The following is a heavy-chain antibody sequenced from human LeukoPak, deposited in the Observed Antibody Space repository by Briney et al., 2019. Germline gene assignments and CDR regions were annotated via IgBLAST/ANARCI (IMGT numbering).Heavy chain of an antibody. D-gene: IGHD4-17*01. V-gene: IGHV3-30-3*01. J-gene: IGHJ4*02. CDR2: ISYDGSKK. Sequence: GRSLRLSCAASAFSFSNYAMHWVRQAPGKGLEWVAVISYDGSKKYYADSVKGRFTISRDNSKNTLYLQMNSLRPEDTALYYCAREPTVTVYWGQGTLATVSP. CDR1: AFSFSNYA. CDR3: AREPTVTVY.